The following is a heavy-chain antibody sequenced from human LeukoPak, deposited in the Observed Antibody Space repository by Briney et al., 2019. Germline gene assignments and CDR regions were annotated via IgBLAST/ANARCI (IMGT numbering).Heavy chain of an antibody. CDR3: ARDSASYGRFDY. CDR2: ISASGDTT. V-gene: IGHV3-23*01. Sequence: GGSLRLSCAASGFTFSNYAMSWVRQAPGKGLEWVSGISASGDTTNYADSVKGRVTNSRDNSRNTLYLQLSSLRAEDTAVYFCARDSASYGRFDYWGQGTLVTVSS. J-gene: IGHJ4*02. CDR1: GFTFSNYA. D-gene: IGHD5-18*01.